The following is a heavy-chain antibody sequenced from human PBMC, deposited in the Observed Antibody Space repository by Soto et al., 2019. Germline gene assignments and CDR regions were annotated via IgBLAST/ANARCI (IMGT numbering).Heavy chain of an antibody. CDR1: GFTFSSYA. V-gene: IGHV3-30-3*01. D-gene: IGHD5-18*01. J-gene: IGHJ5*02. CDR3: AREPRIQLWLNWFDP. Sequence: QVQLVESGGGVVQPGRSLRLSCAASGFTFSSYAMHWVRQAPGKGLEWVAVISYDGSNKYYADSVKGRFTISRDNSKNTLYLQMNSLRAEDTAVYYCAREPRIQLWLNWFDPWGQGTLFTVSS. CDR2: ISYDGSNK.